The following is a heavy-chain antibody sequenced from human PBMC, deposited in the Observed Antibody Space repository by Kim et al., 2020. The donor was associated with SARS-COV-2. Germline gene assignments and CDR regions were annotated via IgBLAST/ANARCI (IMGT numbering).Heavy chain of an antibody. V-gene: IGHV3-43*02. CDR2: ISGDGGST. D-gene: IGHD4-17*01. Sequence: GGSLRLSCAASGFTFDDYAMHWVRQAPGKGLEWVSLISGDGGSTYYADSVKGRFTISRDNSKNSLYLQMNSLRTEDTALYYCAKDIGYGRTWAFDYYGMDVWGQGTTVTVSS. CDR1: GFTFDDYA. CDR3: AKDIGYGRTWAFDYYGMDV. J-gene: IGHJ6*02.